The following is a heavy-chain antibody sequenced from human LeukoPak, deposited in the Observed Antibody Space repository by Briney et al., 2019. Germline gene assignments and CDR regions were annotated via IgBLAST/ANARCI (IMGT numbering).Heavy chain of an antibody. CDR1: GGSISTSTYY. CDR2: IYYSGYT. J-gene: IGHJ4*02. Sequence: SETLSLTCTVSGGSISTSTYYWNWIRQPPGKELEWIGNIYYSGYTYYNPSLQSRLTISVDTSRNQFSLKLTSVTAADTAVYYCASRMSVTGTLRYYCDYWGQGTLVTVSS. D-gene: IGHD6-19*01. V-gene: IGHV4-39*01. CDR3: ASRMSVTGTLRYYCDY.